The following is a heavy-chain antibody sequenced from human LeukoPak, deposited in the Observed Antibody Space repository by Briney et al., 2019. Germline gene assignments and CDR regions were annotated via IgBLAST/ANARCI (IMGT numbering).Heavy chain of an antibody. J-gene: IGHJ4*02. CDR2: IYYSGST. Sequence: SQTLSLTCTVSGGPISSGGYYWSWIRQPPGKGLEWIGYIYYSGSTNYNPSLESRVTISVDPSKNQFSLKLSSVTAADTAVYYCARAGPDCSGGSCYGLDYWGQGTLVTVSS. D-gene: IGHD2-15*01. V-gene: IGHV4-61*08. CDR3: ARAGPDCSGGSCYGLDY. CDR1: GGPISSGGYY.